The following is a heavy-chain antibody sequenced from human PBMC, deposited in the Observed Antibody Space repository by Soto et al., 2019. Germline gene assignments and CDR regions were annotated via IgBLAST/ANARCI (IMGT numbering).Heavy chain of an antibody. CDR2: IYYSGST. Sequence: QVQLQESGPGLVKPSETLSLTCTVSGGSISSYYWSWIRQPPGKGLEWIGYIYYSGSTNYNPVLKGRVTISVDTSKNRLSLKLSFVTDADTAVYYCARRYAYSFDYWGPGTLVTVSS. CDR3: ARRYAYSFDY. V-gene: IGHV4-59*08. CDR1: GGSISSYY. D-gene: IGHD5-18*01. J-gene: IGHJ4*02.